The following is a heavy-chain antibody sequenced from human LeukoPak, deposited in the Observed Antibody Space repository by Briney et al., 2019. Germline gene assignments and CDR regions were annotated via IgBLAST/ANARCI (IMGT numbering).Heavy chain of an antibody. CDR2: IIPIFGTA. Sequence: SVKVSCKASGGTFSSYAISWVRQAPGQGLEWMGGIIPIFGTANYAQKFQGRVTITADESTSTAYMELSSLRSEDTAVYYCARDRGEHCSGGSCYGYFDLWGRGTLVTVSS. D-gene: IGHD2-15*01. V-gene: IGHV1-69*13. J-gene: IGHJ2*01. CDR3: ARDRGEHCSGGSCYGYFDL. CDR1: GGTFSSYA.